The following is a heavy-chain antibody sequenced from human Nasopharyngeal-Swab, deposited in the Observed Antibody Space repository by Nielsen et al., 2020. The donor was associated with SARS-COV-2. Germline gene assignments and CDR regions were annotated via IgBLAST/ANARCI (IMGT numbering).Heavy chain of an antibody. CDR1: GYTFTHYW. V-gene: IGHV5-51*01. D-gene: IGHD3-10*01. CDR3: ARRAGGGSYWIFDM. J-gene: IGHJ3*02. Sequence: GESLKISCTVSGYTFTHYWLGWVRQRPGKGLEWMGTTSPGDSDARYSPSFRGHVTISVDNSISTTYLQWSTLRASDSAMYYCARRAGGGSYWIFDMWGQGTMVTVSS. CDR2: TSPGDSDA.